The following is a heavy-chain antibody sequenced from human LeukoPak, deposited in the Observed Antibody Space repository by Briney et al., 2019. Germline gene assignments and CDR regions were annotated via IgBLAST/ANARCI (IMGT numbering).Heavy chain of an antibody. D-gene: IGHD6-6*01. V-gene: IGHV3-23*01. CDR3: AKDRGQLVPKYNWFDP. J-gene: IGHJ5*02. CDR1: GFTFSSYA. CDR2: ISSSGSST. Sequence: GGSLRLSCAASGFTFSSYAMNWVRQAPGKGLKWVSAISSSGSSTYYADSVKGRFTISRDNSKNTLYLQMNSLRAEDTAVYYCAKDRGQLVPKYNWFDPWGQGTLVTVSS.